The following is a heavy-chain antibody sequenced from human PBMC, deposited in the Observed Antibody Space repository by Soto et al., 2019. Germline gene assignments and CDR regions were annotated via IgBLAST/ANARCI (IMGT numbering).Heavy chain of an antibody. CDR2: IYHSGST. Sequence: SETLSLTCAVSGASISSSNWWTWVRQPPGKGLEWIGKIYHSGSTNYNPSLKSRVIISVDKSKNQFSLKLSSVTAADTAVYYCARGCSGVSCYPFDSWGLGTLVTVSS. CDR1: GASISSSNW. J-gene: IGHJ4*02. D-gene: IGHD2-15*01. V-gene: IGHV4-4*02. CDR3: ARGCSGVSCYPFDS.